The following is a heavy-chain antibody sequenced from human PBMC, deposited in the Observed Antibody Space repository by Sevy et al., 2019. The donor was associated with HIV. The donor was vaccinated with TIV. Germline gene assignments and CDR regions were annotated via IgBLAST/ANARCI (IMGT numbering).Heavy chain of an antibody. V-gene: IGHV3-7*01. J-gene: IGHJ6*02. CDR1: RFTFNSYW. D-gene: IGHD3-22*01. Sequence: GGSLRLSCAASRFTFNSYWMTWVRQAPGKGLEWVANINQDGGEKYHLDSGKGRFTISRDNAKNSLFLQMNSLRAEDSAVYFCARVSSIYYDRGYFYAMDVWGQGTTVTVSS. CDR3: ARVSSIYYDRGYFYAMDV. CDR2: INQDGGEK.